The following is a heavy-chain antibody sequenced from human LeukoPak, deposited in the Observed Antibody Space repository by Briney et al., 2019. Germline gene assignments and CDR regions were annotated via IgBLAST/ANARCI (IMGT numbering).Heavy chain of an antibody. V-gene: IGHV4-61*02. Sequence: SETLSLTCTVSGGSISSSSYYWSWIRQPAGKGLEWIGRIYTSGSTNYNPSLKSRVTISVDTSKNQFSLKLSSVTAADTAVYYCARDRKGGYPYWGQGTLVTVSS. J-gene: IGHJ4*02. D-gene: IGHD5-12*01. CDR2: IYTSGST. CDR1: GGSISSSSYY. CDR3: ARDRKGGYPY.